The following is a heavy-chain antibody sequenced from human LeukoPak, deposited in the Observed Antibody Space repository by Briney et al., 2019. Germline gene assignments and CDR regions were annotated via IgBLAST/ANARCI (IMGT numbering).Heavy chain of an antibody. J-gene: IGHJ5*02. CDR3: ARVIGSGWYVGWFDP. V-gene: IGHV4-59*08. D-gene: IGHD6-19*01. CDR1: GGSISSYY. Sequence: SETLSLTCTVSGGSISSYYWSWIRQPPGKGLEWIGYIYYSGSTYYNPSLKSRVTISVDTSKNQFSLKLSSVTAADTAVYYCARVIGSGWYVGWFDPWGQGTLVTVSS. CDR2: IYYSGST.